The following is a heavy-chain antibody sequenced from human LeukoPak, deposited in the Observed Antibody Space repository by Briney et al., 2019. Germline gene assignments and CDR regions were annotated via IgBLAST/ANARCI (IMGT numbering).Heavy chain of an antibody. V-gene: IGHV1-46*01. CDR3: ARDYGSRIAAAGTPFFYYGMDV. D-gene: IGHD6-13*01. CDR2: INPSGGST. J-gene: IGHJ6*02. Sequence: ASVKVSCKASGYTFTSYYMHWVRQAPGQGLEWMGIINPSGGSTSYAQKFQGRVTMTRDTSTCTVYMELSSLRSEDTAVYYCARDYGSRIAAAGTPFFYYGMDVWGQGTTVTVSS. CDR1: GYTFTSYY.